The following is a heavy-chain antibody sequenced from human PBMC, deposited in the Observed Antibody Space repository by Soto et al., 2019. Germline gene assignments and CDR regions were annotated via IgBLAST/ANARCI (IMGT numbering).Heavy chain of an antibody. V-gene: IGHV1-69*13. D-gene: IGHD5-18*01. J-gene: IGHJ6*02. CDR3: ERGGTAMVTMDYYGMDV. CDR1: GGTFSSYA. Sequence: RASVKVSCKASGGTFSSYAISWVRQAPGQGLEWMGGIIPIFGTANYAQKFQGRVTITADESTSTAYMELSSLRSEDTAVYYCERGGTAMVTMDYYGMDVWGQGTRVTVSS. CDR2: IIPIFGTA.